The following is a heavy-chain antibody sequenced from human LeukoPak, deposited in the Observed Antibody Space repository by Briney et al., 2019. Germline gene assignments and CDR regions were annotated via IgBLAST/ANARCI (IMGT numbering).Heavy chain of an antibody. D-gene: IGHD3-3*01. CDR2: IYYSGST. J-gene: IGHJ4*02. Sequence: PSATLSLTYTVSGGSISSYYWSWLRQPPGKGLEWRGYIYYSGSTNYNPSLKSRVTISEDKSNNQSSLKRSPVTAADTAVYYCARMPKYDFWSGTVFDYWGQGTLVGVSS. CDR1: GGSISSYY. V-gene: IGHV4-59*08. CDR3: ARMPKYDFWSGTVFDY.